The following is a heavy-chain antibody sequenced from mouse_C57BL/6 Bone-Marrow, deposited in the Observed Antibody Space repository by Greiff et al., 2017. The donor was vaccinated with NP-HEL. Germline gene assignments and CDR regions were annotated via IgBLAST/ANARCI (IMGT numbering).Heavy chain of an antibody. J-gene: IGHJ1*03. CDR2: INPNNGGT. V-gene: IGHV1-22*01. D-gene: IGHD1-1*01. CDR1: GYTFTDYN. Sequence: VQLKQSGPELVKPGASVKMSCKASGYTFTDYNMHWVKQSHGKSLEWIGYINPNNGGTSYNQKFKGKATLTVNKSSSTAYMELRSLTSEDSAVYYCASGVYGLLHWYFDVWGTGTTVTVSS. CDR3: ASGVYGLLHWYFDV.